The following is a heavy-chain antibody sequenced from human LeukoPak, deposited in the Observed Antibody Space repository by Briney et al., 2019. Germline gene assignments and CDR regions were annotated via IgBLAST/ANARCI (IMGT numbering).Heavy chain of an antibody. V-gene: IGHV1-8*01. CDR2: MNPNSGNT. Sequence: ASVKVSCKASGYTFTSYDINWVRQATGQGLEWMGWMNPNSGNTGYAQKFQGRVTMTRNTSISTAYMELSSLRSEDTAVYYCARGEYSDDAFDIWGQGTMVTVSS. CDR3: ARGEYSDDAFDI. CDR1: GYTFTSYD. J-gene: IGHJ3*02. D-gene: IGHD1-26*01.